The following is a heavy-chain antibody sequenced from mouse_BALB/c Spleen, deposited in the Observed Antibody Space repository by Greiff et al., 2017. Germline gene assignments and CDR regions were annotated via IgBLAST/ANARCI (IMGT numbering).Heavy chain of an antibody. J-gene: IGHJ2*01. CDR1: GFTFTDYY. CDR3: ARDNYGYDFDY. CDR2: IRNKANGYTT. V-gene: IGHV7-3*02. Sequence: DVKLVESGGGLVQPGGSLRLSCATSGFTFTDYYMSWVRQPPGKALEWLGFIRNKANGYTTEYSASVKGRFTISRDNSQSILYLQMNTLRAEDSATYYCARDNYGYDFDYWGQGTTLTVSS. D-gene: IGHD1-2*01.